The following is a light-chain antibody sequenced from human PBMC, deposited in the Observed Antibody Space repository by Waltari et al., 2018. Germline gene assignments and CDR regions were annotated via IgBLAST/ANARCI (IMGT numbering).Light chain of an antibody. CDR1: QGISSH. V-gene: IGKV1-9*01. CDR3: QQLHAYPLS. J-gene: IGKJ4*01. Sequence: DIQLTQSPSFLSASVGDRVTITCRASQGISSHLAWYQQEPGKAPKLLIYAASTLQTGVPSRFSGSGSGKEFTPRNSSLQPEEFGSYYCQQLHAYPLSFGGGTKVEIK. CDR2: AAS.